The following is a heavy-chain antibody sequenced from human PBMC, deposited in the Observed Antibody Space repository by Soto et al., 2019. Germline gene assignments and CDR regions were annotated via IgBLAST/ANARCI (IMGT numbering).Heavy chain of an antibody. V-gene: IGHV4-31*03. D-gene: IGHD3-3*01. CDR3: ARLGSLYYDFWSGYTWHFVD. CDR1: GGSISNGGYY. J-gene: IGHJ4*02. CDR2: IYYSGST. Sequence: SETLSRTCTVSGGSISNGGYYWSWIRQHPGKGLEWIGYIYYSGSTYYNPPLKSRATISVDTSKNQFSLKPSSVTAADTAVYFRARLGSLYYDFWSGYTWHFVDWGQGTLDTV.